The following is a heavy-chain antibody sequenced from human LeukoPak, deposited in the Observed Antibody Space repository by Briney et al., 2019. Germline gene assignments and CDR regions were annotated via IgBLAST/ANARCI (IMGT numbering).Heavy chain of an antibody. CDR2: INPSGGST. CDR3: ARSPITNIWYYFDY. Sequence: ASVKVSCKASGYTFTSHYVHWVRQAPGQGPEWMGMINPSGGSTSYSQKFQGRVTMTRDTSTTTLYMDLSSLRSEDTAVYYYARSPITNIWYYFDYWGQGTLVTVSS. J-gene: IGHJ4*02. D-gene: IGHD2-8*02. CDR1: GYTFTSHY. V-gene: IGHV1-46*01.